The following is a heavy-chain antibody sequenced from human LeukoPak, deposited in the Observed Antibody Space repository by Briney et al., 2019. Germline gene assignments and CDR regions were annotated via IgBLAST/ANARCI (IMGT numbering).Heavy chain of an antibody. D-gene: IGHD6-13*01. CDR2: INHSGST. V-gene: IGHV4-34*01. CDR1: GGSFSGYY. CDR3: AKDGQHGIAAAGSSPTGWYDP. Sequence: SETLSLTCVVYGGSFSGYYWSWIRQPPGKGLEWIGEINHSGSTNYNPSLKSRITISVDTSKNQFSLKVNSVTAADTAVYYCAKDGQHGIAAAGSSPTGWYDPWGQGTLVIVSS. J-gene: IGHJ5*02.